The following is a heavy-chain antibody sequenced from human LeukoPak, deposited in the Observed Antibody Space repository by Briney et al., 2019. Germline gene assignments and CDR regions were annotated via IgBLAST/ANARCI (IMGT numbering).Heavy chain of an antibody. CDR1: GGSISSYC. Sequence: PSETLSLTCTVSGGSISSYCWSWIRQPPGKGLEWIGYIFYSGSTNYNPSLKSRVTISVDTSKNQFSLKLSSVTAADTAVYYCVRSDDFWSGYYGYWGRGTLVTVSS. V-gene: IGHV4-59*01. D-gene: IGHD3-3*01. J-gene: IGHJ4*02. CDR2: IFYSGST. CDR3: VRSDDFWSGYYGY.